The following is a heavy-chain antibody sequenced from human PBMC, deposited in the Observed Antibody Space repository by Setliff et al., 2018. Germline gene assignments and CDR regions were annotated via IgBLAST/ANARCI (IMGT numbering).Heavy chain of an antibody. CDR2: IRPDGNKK. V-gene: IGHV3-30*02. CDR1: GFPLNTDR. CDR3: AKEQEITLVPGIIPDAFDL. Sequence: GGSLRPSCAPSGFPLNTDRISWVSQAPGKRLEWMTFIRPDGNKKYFGDSVNGRFSISRDNSKNTVYLQRNRLKIEDTAVYLCAKEQEITLVPGIIPDAFDLWGQGTMVTVSS. D-gene: IGHD3-16*01. J-gene: IGHJ3*01.